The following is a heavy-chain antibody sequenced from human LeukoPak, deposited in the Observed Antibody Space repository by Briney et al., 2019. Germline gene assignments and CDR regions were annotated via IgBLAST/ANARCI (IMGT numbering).Heavy chain of an antibody. CDR2: IYYSGHT. CDR1: GRSIQTYY. CDR3: ARPYYNYWSGARAGYFYMDV. V-gene: IGHV4-59*08. D-gene: IGHD3-3*01. Sequence: NRSETLSLTCTVSGRSIQTYYWSWIRQPPGKGLEYIGNIYYSGHTSYNPSLKSRVTISVDTSKNQFSLKLTSVTAADTAVYYCARPYYNYWSGARAGYFYMDVWGKGTTVTVSS. J-gene: IGHJ6*03.